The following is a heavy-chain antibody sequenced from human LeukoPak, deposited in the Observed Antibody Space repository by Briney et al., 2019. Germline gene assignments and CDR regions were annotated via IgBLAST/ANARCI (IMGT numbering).Heavy chain of an antibody. CDR2: MNPNSGNT. J-gene: IGHJ5*02. V-gene: IGHV1-8*01. Sequence: GASVKVSCKASGYTFTSYDINWVRQATGQGLEWMGWMNPNSGNTGYAQKFQGRVTITRNTAISTAYMELSSLRSEDTAVYYCARTSTSLNWFDPWGQGTLVTVSS. CDR1: GYTFTSYD. D-gene: IGHD2-2*01. CDR3: ARTSTSLNWFDP.